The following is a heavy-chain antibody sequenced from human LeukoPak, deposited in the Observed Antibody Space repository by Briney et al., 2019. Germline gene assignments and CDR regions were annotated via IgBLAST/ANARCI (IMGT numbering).Heavy chain of an antibody. CDR3: ARGISSGRKSGFDY. D-gene: IGHD6-19*01. J-gene: IGHJ4*02. Sequence: PSQTLSLTCTVSGGSLSSGRYYWRWLRQPAGKGLEWLGRIYTSGSTNYNPSRKSRVTISVDTSKNQFSLKLSSVTAADTAVYYCARGISSGRKSGFDYWGQGTLVTVSS. V-gene: IGHV4-61*02. CDR2: IYTSGST. CDR1: GGSLSSGRYY.